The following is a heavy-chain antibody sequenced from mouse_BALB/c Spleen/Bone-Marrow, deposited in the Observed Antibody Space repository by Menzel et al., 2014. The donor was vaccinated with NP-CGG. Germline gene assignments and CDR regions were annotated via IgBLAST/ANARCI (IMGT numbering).Heavy chain of an antibody. V-gene: IGHV7-1*02. CDR3: ARDVGYGNYFVY. CDR1: GFTFSDFY. CDR2: SRNKAKHYTT. J-gene: IGHJ3*01. D-gene: IGHD2-10*02. Sequence: EVQGVESGGGLVQPGDSLRLSCATSGFTFSDFYMEWVRQPPGKRLEWIAASRNKAKHYTTEYSASVKGRFIVSRDTSQSILYLQMNALRAEDTAIYYCARDVGYGNYFVYWGQGTLATVSA.